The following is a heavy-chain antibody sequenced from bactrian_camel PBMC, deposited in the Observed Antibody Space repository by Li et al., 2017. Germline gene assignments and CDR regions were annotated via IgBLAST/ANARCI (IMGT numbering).Heavy chain of an antibody. V-gene: IGHV3S26*01. J-gene: IGHJ4*01. D-gene: IGHD5*01. CDR3: AVLSQFNHCRGVLVGIWQQYAS. Sequence: QVQLVESGGGSVQAGGSLRLSCAASGYAVNTYCMAWFRQAPGKEREGVATIDSDGSTSYADSVKGRFTISKDNAKNTLYLQIDSLQPEDTAMYYCAVLSQFNHCRGVLVGIWQQYASWGQGTQVTVS. CDR2: IDSDGST. CDR1: GYAVNTYC.